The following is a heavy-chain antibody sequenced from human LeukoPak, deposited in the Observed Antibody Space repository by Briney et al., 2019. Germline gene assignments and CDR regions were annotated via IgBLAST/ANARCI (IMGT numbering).Heavy chain of an antibody. J-gene: IGHJ6*02. Sequence: PGGSLRLSCAASGFTFRNYVIHWVRQAPGKGLEWVAVIWYDGSNKYYADSVKGRFTISRDNSKNTLYLQMNSLRAEDTAVYYCARMYYDFWSGYAYGMDVWGQGTTVTVSS. CDR3: ARMYYDFWSGYAYGMDV. CDR1: GFTFRNYV. CDR2: IWYDGSNK. V-gene: IGHV3-33*08. D-gene: IGHD3-3*01.